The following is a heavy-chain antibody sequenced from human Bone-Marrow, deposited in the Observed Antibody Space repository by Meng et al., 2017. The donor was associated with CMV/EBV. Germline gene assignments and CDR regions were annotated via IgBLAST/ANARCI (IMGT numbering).Heavy chain of an antibody. J-gene: IGHJ6*02. V-gene: IGHV4-59*01. Sequence: SETLSLTSTVSGGSSSSYYWSWIRQPPGKGLEWIGYIYYSGSTNYNPSLKSRVTISVDTSKNQFSLKLSSVTAADTAVYYCARGPGGYPLLYYYYGMDVWGQGTTVTVSS. CDR1: GGSSSSYY. CDR3: ARGPGGYPLLYYYYGMDV. CDR2: IYYSGST. D-gene: IGHD3-16*02.